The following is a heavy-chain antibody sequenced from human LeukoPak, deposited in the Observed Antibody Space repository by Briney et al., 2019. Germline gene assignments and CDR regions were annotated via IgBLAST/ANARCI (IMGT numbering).Heavy chain of an antibody. J-gene: IGHJ3*02. V-gene: IGHV6-1*01. CDR3: ARGYSSSWYYVDFLDI. CDR1: GDSVSSNSAA. D-gene: IGHD6-13*01. CDR2: TYYRPKWYN. Sequence: SQTLSLTCAISGDSVSSNSAAWNWIRQSPSRGLEWLGRTYYRPKWYNDYAVSVKSRITINPDTSKNQFSLQLNSVTPEDTAVYYCARGYSSSWYYVDFLDIWGQGTMVTVSS.